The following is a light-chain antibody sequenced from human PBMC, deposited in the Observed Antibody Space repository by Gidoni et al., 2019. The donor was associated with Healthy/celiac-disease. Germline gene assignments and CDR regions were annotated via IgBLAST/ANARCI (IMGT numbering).Light chain of an antibody. CDR1: SSNIGAGYD. Sequence: QSGLTQPPSVSGAPGQRVTLSCTGSSSNIGAGYDVHWYQQLPGTAPKLLIYGNSNRPSGVPDRFPGSKSGTSASLAIAGLQAEDEADDYCQSYDSSLSGVVFGGGTKLTVL. J-gene: IGLJ2*01. CDR3: QSYDSSLSGVV. CDR2: GNS. V-gene: IGLV1-40*01.